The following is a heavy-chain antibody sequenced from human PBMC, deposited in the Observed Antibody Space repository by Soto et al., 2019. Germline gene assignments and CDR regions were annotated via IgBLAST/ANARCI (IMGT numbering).Heavy chain of an antibody. CDR1: GGSISSSSYY. J-gene: IGHJ4*02. CDR2: IYYSGST. CDR3: ARHSARIVVVPAASQVLYAFDY. D-gene: IGHD2-2*01. V-gene: IGHV4-39*01. Sequence: QLQLQESGPGLVKPSETLSLTCTVSGGSISSSSYYWGWIRQPPGQGLEWIGSIYYSGSTYYNPSLKSRITISVDTSKTQCSLKLSPVTAADTAVYYCARHSARIVVVPAASQVLYAFDYWGQGTLVTVSS.